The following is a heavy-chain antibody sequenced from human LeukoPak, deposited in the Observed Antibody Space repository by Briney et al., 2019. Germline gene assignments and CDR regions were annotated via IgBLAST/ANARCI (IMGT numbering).Heavy chain of an antibody. Sequence: SETLSLTCTVSGGSISSYYWSWIRQPPGKGLEWIGYIYYSGSTNYNPSLKSRVTISVDTSKNQFSLKLSSVTAADTAEYYCARQVIAVAGTGAFDIWGQGTMVTVSS. J-gene: IGHJ3*02. CDR1: GGSISSYY. V-gene: IGHV4-59*08. D-gene: IGHD6-19*01. CDR2: IYYSGST. CDR3: ARQVIAVAGTGAFDI.